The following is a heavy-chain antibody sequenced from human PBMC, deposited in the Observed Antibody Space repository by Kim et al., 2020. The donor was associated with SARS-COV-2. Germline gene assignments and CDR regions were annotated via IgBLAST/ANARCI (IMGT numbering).Heavy chain of an antibody. Sequence: SETLSLTCAVSGGSISSSNWWSWVRQPPGRGLEGSGVIYHRGSTNYNPSLKSRVTMSVDKSKNQFYLKLSSVTAADTAVYYCARAPEDFDYIWTNYRHY. J-gene: IGHJ6*01. D-gene: IGHD3-16*02. CDR2: IYHRGST. CDR1: GGSISSSNW. CDR3: ARAPEDFDYIWTNYRHY. V-gene: IGHV4-4*02.